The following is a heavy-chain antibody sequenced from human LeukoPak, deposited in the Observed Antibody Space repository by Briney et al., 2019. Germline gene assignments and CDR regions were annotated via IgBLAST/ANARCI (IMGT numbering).Heavy chain of an antibody. CDR2: ISYDGSNK. CDR1: GFTFSSYA. D-gene: IGHD2-15*01. J-gene: IGHJ4*02. Sequence: QTGGSLRLSCAASGFTFSSYAMHWVRQAPGKGLEWVAVISYDGSNKYYADSVKGRFTISRDNSKNTLYLQMNSLRAEDTAVYYCARDMPVVVVAATGLFSGFDYWGQGTLVTVSS. CDR3: ARDMPVVVVAATGLFSGFDY. V-gene: IGHV3-30-3*01.